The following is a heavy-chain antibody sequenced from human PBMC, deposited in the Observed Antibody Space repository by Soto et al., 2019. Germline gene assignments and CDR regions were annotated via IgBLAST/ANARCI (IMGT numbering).Heavy chain of an antibody. J-gene: IGHJ4*02. CDR1: GYTFTSYD. CDR3: ARRAETNGWNGFGADKYYFDF. CDR2: MNPNTGNS. Sequence: ASVKVSCKASGYTFTSYDIYWVRQATGQGLEWMGWMNPNTGNSGYAQKFQGRVTVTSDTSINTVHMELSSLRSEDTAVYYCARRAETNGWNGFGADKYYFDFWGQGTLVTSPQ. V-gene: IGHV1-8*01. D-gene: IGHD1-1*01.